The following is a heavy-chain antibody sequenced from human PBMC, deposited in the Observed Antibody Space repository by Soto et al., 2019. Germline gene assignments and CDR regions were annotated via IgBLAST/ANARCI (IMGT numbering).Heavy chain of an antibody. CDR2: LGGNGFTT. J-gene: IGHJ6*03. CDR3: AKALRPSLNFFYYMDV. CDR1: GFTFGSYA. V-gene: IGHV3-23*01. D-gene: IGHD2-2*01. Sequence: EVHLLESGGGLVQPGGSLRLSCVVSGFTFGSYAMSWVRQAPEKGPEWVAILGGNGFTTYYADSVKCRFTISGDKSKSTLFLQMNSLRADDTGVYYCAKALRPSLNFFYYMDVWGRGTSVTVSS.